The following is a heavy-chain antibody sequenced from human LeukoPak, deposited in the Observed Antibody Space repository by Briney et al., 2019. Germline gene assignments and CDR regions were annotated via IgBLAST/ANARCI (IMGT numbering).Heavy chain of an antibody. D-gene: IGHD1-20*01. CDR2: IKSKTDGGTT. Sequence: RAGGSLRLSCVVTGLTFINAWMSWVRQAPGRGLEWVGRIKSKTDGGTTDYPAPVKGRFTISRDDSKNTVYLQMNSLKTEDTAVYYCTTDNFSGYWGQGTLVTVSS. CDR3: TTDNFSGY. CDR1: GLTFINAW. V-gene: IGHV3-15*01. J-gene: IGHJ4*02.